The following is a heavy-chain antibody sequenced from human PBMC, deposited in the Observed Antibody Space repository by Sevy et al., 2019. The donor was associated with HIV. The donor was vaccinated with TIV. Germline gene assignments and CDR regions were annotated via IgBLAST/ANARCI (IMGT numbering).Heavy chain of an antibody. D-gene: IGHD1-26*01. CDR1: GFTFRTYA. J-gene: IGHJ4*02. Sequence: GGSLRLSCAASGFTFRTYAFHWVRQTPGRGLEWIGLISSNGDNALYANSVRGRFTISRDNSMNTLYLQMTSLTPDDTAVYYGARGPEWELTSFLSHWGQGTLVTVSS. V-gene: IGHV3-30-3*01. CDR3: ARGPEWELTSFLSH. CDR2: ISSNGDNA.